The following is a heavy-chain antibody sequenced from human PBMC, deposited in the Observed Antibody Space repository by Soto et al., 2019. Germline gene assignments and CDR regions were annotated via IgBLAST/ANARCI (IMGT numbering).Heavy chain of an antibody. V-gene: IGHV1-58*01. D-gene: IGHD2-15*01. CDR1: GFTFTSSA. J-gene: IGHJ6*02. CDR3: SATGVVVAATGLFYYGMDV. Sequence: ASVKVSCKASGFTFTSSAVQWVRQARGQRPEWIGWIVVGSGNTNYAQKFQERVTITRDMSTSTAYMELSSLRSEDTAVYYCSATGVVVAATGLFYYGMDVWGQGTTVTVSS. CDR2: IVVGSGNT.